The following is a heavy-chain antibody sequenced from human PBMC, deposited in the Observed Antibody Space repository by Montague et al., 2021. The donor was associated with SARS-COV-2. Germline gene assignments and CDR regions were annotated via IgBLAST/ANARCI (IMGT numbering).Heavy chain of an antibody. J-gene: IGHJ4*02. CDR3: ARGWVATIPHMDN. CDR1: GYSVSSNSAA. CDR2: TYYRSKWHN. D-gene: IGHD5-12*01. Sequence: CAISGYSVSSNSAAWNWIRQSPSRGLEWLERTYYRSKWHNDYAVSVKSRITINPDTSKNQFSLQLKSVTPEDTAVYYCARGWVATIPHMDNWGQGSLVIVSS. V-gene: IGHV6-1*01.